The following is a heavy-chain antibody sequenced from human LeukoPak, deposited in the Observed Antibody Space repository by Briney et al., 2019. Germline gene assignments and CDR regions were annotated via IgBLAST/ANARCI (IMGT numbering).Heavy chain of an antibody. D-gene: IGHD2-2*02. Sequence: PGGSLRLSCAASGFTFSSYSMNWVRQAPGKGLEWVSSISSSSSYIYYADSEKGRFTISRDNAKNSLYLQMNSLRAEDTAVYYCARPSGYCSSTSCYTDAFDIWGQGTMVTVSS. CDR3: ARPSGYCSSTSCYTDAFDI. CDR2: ISSSSSYI. J-gene: IGHJ3*02. CDR1: GFTFSSYS. V-gene: IGHV3-21*01.